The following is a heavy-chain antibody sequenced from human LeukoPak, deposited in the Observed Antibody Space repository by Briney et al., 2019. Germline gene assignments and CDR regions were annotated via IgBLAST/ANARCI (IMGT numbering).Heavy chain of an antibody. D-gene: IGHD2-2*01. V-gene: IGHV1-18*01. CDR3: AREVGISTHQEMDV. CDR2: ISAYNGNT. Sequence: ASVKVSCKVSGYTLTELSMHWVRQAPGPGLEWMGWISAYNGNTNYAQKLQGRVTMTTDTSTSTAYMELRSLRSDDTAVYYCAREVGISTHQEMDVWGKGTTVTISS. J-gene: IGHJ6*04. CDR1: GYTLTELS.